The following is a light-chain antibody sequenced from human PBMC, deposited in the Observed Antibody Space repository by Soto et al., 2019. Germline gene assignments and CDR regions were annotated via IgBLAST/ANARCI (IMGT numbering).Light chain of an antibody. V-gene: IGKV1-5*01. CDR1: QSVNTW. Sequence: DIQITQSHSTLSASVGARVTITCRASQSVNTWLAWYQQKPGKAPVLLIYDASSLKSGVPSRFSGSGSGTEFTLTITSLQPDDFAIYYCQHYHGYPFTFGPGTKVDIK. CDR2: DAS. J-gene: IGKJ3*01. CDR3: QHYHGYPFT.